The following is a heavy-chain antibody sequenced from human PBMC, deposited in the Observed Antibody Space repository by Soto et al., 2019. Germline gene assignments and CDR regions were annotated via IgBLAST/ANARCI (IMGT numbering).Heavy chain of an antibody. Sequence: SETLSLTCAVSGGSISSSNCLIWFRHPPGKGLEWIGEIYHSGSTNYNPSLKSRVTISVDKSKNQFSLKLSSVTAADTAVYYCATINGVSSRHRDYWGQGTLVTVSS. D-gene: IGHD6-13*01. J-gene: IGHJ4*02. CDR2: IYHSGST. CDR1: GGSISSSNC. V-gene: IGHV4-4*02. CDR3: ATINGVSSRHRDY.